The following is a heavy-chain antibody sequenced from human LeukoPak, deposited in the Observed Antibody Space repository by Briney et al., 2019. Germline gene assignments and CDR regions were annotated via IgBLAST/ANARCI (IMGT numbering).Heavy chain of an antibody. CDR2: IRSKANSYAT. J-gene: IGHJ4*02. V-gene: IGHV3-73*01. CDR1: GFTFSGSA. CDR3: TRHNTAGGY. Sequence: GGSLRLSCAASGFTFSGSAMHWVRQASGKGLEWVGRIRSKANSYATAYAASVKGRFTISRDDSKNTAYLQMNSLKTEDTAVYYCTRHNTAGGYWGQGTLVTVSS. D-gene: IGHD5-18*01.